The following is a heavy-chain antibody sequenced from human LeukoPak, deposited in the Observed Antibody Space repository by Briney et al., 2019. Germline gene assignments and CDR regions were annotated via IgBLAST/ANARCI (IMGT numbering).Heavy chain of an antibody. Sequence: GGSLRLSCAASGFTVSKFALSWVRQAPGKGLEWVSTINDRGTGTYYADSVKGRFTISRDNSKNTLSLQMNSLRAEDTAVYYCAKGLKTTVGPYMGYHYYMDVWGKGTTVTVSS. J-gene: IGHJ6*03. CDR1: GFTVSKFA. D-gene: IGHD1-1*01. CDR2: INDRGTGT. CDR3: AKGLKTTVGPYMGYHYYMDV. V-gene: IGHV3-23*01.